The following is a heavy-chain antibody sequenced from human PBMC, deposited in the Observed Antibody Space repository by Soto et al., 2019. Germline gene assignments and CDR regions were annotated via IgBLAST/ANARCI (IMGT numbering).Heavy chain of an antibody. D-gene: IGHD1-26*01. CDR1: GGSIRSYC. J-gene: IGHJ5*02. CDR3: ARVVGGSPDNWFDP. V-gene: IGHV4-59*08. Sequence: SETLSLTCTVSGGSIRSYCWTWIRQPPGEGLEWIGCICNSGSTNYNPSLKGRVTISIDTPKNQFSLKLSSVTAADTAVYYCARVVGGSPDNWFDPWGQGTLVTVSS. CDR2: ICNSGST.